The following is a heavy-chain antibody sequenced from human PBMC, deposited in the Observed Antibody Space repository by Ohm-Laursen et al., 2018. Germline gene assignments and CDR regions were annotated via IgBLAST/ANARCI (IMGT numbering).Heavy chain of an antibody. Sequence: GSLRLSCTASGFTFSTYWMNWFRQAPGKGLESVASINQDGSEKYFVDSVRGRFTIYRDNAKNSLYLQMNSLRAEDTAVYYCVRGRRGGSIELRAGGQGALVTVSS. D-gene: IGHD6-6*01. CDR1: GFTFSTYW. CDR2: INQDGSEK. V-gene: IGHV3-7*01. CDR3: VRGRRGGSIELRA. J-gene: IGHJ4*02.